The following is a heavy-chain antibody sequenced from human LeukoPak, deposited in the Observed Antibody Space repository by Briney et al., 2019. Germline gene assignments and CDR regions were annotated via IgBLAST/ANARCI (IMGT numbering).Heavy chain of an antibody. V-gene: IGHV1-18*01. D-gene: IGHD2-15*01. CDR2: ISAYNGNT. CDR1: GYTFTSYG. J-gene: IGHJ4*02. Sequence: ASVKVSCKASGYTFTSYGISWVRQAPGQGLEWMGWISAYNGNTNYAQTLQGRVTMTTDTSTSTAYMELRSLRSDDTAVYYCAREGDCSGGSCYWETDYWGQGTLVTVSS. CDR3: AREGDCSGGSCYWETDY.